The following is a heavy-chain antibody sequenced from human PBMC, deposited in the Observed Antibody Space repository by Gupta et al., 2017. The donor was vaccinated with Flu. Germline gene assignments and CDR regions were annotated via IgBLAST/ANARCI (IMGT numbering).Heavy chain of an antibody. D-gene: IGHD3-10*01. Sequence: GWIRQPPGSGLEWIGHIYYNGNTFYNPSLESRVAISVDTSKNQFSLRLSSMAAADTAVYYCARRITYGKTFDYWGQGILVTVSS. J-gene: IGHJ4*02. CDR2: IYYNGNT. V-gene: IGHV4-39*01. CDR3: ARRITYGKTFDY.